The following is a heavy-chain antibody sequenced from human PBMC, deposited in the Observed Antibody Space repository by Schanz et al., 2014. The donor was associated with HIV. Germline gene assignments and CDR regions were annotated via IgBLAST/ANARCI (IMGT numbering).Heavy chain of an antibody. V-gene: IGHV4-31*03. D-gene: IGHD2-8*01. CDR3: ASQGACTNGVCYPGNWFDP. J-gene: IGHJ5*02. CDR1: GGSISSGGYY. Sequence: QVQLQESGPGLVKPSQTLSLTCTVSGGSISSGGYYWSWIRQHPGKGLECIGYIYYSGSTYYNPSLKSRLTISVDTSKNQFSLMLSSVTAADTAVYYCASQGACTNGVCYPGNWFDPWGQGTLVTVSS. CDR2: IYYSGST.